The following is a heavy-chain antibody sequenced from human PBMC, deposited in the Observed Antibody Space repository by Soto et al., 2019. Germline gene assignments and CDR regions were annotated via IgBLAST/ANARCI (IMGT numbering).Heavy chain of an antibody. CDR1: GYTSTSYG. D-gene: IGHD3-16*02. Sequence: ASVKVSCKASGYTSTSYGISWVRQAPGQGLEWMGWISAYNGNTNYAQKLQGRVTMTTDTSTSTAYMELRSLRSDDTAVYYCARKYDYIWGSSRPNAAFDIWGQGTMVTVS. CDR2: ISAYNGNT. V-gene: IGHV1-18*01. CDR3: ARKYDYIWGSSRPNAAFDI. J-gene: IGHJ3*02.